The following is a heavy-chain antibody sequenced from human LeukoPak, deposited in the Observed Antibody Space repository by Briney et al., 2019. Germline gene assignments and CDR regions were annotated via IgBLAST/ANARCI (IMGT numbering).Heavy chain of an antibody. J-gene: IGHJ5*02. CDR2: INHSGST. D-gene: IGHD2-15*01. Sequence: PSETLSLTRAVYGGSFSGYYWSWIRQPLGKGLEWIGEINHSGSTNYNPSLKSRVTISVDTSKNQFSLKLSSVTAADTAVYYCARKVVAATPNWFDPWGQGTLVTVSS. CDR1: GGSFSGYY. CDR3: ARKVVAATPNWFDP. V-gene: IGHV4-34*01.